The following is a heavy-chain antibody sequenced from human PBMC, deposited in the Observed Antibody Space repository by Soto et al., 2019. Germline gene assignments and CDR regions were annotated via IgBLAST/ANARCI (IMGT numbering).Heavy chain of an antibody. CDR3: ARDSYGDYSNWFDP. CDR2: IYYSGST. D-gene: IGHD4-17*01. Sequence: PSETLSLTCTVSGGSISSSSYYWGWIRHPPGKGLEWIGSIYYSGSTYYNPSLKSRVTISVDTSKNQFSLKLSSVTAADTAVYYCARDSYGDYSNWFDPWGQGTLVTVSS. CDR1: GGSISSSSYY. V-gene: IGHV4-39*02. J-gene: IGHJ5*02.